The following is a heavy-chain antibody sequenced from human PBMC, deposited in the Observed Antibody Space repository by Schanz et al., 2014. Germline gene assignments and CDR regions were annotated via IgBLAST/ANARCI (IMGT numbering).Heavy chain of an antibody. CDR3: ARGPSTLGDSGWYFPVAFDI. D-gene: IGHD6-13*01. V-gene: IGHV4-4*02. CDR2: THHSGTT. CDR1: GDSISSGDW. Sequence: QVQLQESGPGLVKPSGTLSLTCAVSGDSISSGDWWSWVRQPPGKGLEWIGETHHSGTTNYNPSLKSRVTISLDKFKNQISLKMNSVNAADTAVFYCARGPSTLGDSGWYFPVAFDIWGQGTMVTVSS. J-gene: IGHJ3*02.